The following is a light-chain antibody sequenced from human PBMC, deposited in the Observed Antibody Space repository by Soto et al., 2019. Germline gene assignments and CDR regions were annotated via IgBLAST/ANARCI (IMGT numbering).Light chain of an antibody. CDR2: GVS. V-gene: IGKV3-20*01. J-gene: IGKJ4*01. Sequence: EIVLTQSPDTLSLSPGESATLSCRASHSVSSTYLAWYQQKPGQAPRLLIYGVSSRATGIPDRFSGSGSGTDFTLTISRLEPEDFAVYYCQQYGRASVTFGGGTKVEIK. CDR1: HSVSSTY. CDR3: QQYGRASVT.